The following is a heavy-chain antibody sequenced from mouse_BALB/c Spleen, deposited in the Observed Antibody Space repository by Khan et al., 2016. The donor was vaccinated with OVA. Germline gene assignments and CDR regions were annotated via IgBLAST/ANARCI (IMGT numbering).Heavy chain of an antibody. CDR3: ARGSGFGNDFDY. J-gene: IGHJ3*01. V-gene: IGHV1S132*01. CDR1: GYIFTSYW. CDR2: IYPGTGSI. D-gene: IGHD2-1*01. Sequence: VQLVESGGDLVRPGASVKLSCKTSGYIFTSYWIHWVKQWSGQGLEWIARIYPGTGSIYYNENFKDKATLTADISSSTAYMQLGSLTSEDSAVFRCARGSGFGNDFDYWGQGTLVTVSA.